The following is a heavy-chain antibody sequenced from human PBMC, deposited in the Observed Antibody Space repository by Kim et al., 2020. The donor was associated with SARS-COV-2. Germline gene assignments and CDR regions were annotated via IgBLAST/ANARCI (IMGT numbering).Heavy chain of an antibody. Sequence: NYHPSLKSRVPISVDTSKNQFSLKLSSVTAADTAVYYCARGEVVSGAFDYWGQGTLVTVSS. J-gene: IGHJ4*02. V-gene: IGHV4-59*09. CDR3: ARGEVVSGAFDY. D-gene: IGHD7-27*01.